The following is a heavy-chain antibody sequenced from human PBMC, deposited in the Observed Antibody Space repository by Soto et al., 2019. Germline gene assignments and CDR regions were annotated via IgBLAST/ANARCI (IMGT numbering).Heavy chain of an antibody. Sequence: QVQLVQSGAEVKKPGSSVKVSCKASGGTFSSYAISWVRQAPGQGLEWMGGIIPISETTNYAQKFQGRVTITADESKSTAYMELSSLRSEDTAVYYCARSQGSSTSLEIYYCNYSGMDVWGQGTTVTVSS. CDR2: IIPISETT. CDR1: GGTFSSYA. CDR3: ARSQGSSTSLEIYYCNYSGMDV. J-gene: IGHJ6*02. D-gene: IGHD2-2*01. V-gene: IGHV1-69*01.